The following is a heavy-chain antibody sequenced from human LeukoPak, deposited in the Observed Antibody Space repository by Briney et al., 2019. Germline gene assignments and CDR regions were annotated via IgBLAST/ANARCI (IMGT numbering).Heavy chain of an antibody. J-gene: IGHJ3*02. CDR2: ITWNTGSI. V-gene: IGHV3-9*01. CDR3: AKDRGGSYFDAFDI. CDR1: GFTFDDYA. Sequence: PGRSLRLSCAASGFTFDDYAMHWVRQAPGKGLEWVSGITWNTGSIGYADSVKGRFTVSRDNAKNSLYLQMNSLRADDTALYYCAKDRGGSYFDAFDIWGQGTLVTVPS. D-gene: IGHD1-26*01.